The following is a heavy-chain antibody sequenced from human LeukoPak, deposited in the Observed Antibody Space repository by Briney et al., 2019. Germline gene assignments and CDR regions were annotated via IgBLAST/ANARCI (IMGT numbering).Heavy chain of an antibody. Sequence: GASVKVSCKASGYTFTSYDINWVRQATGQGLEWMGWMNPNSGNTGYAQKFQGRVTITRNTSISTAYMEPSSLRSEDTAVYYCAADPQWEPTVFAFDIWGQGTMVTVSS. J-gene: IGHJ3*02. D-gene: IGHD1-26*01. CDR1: GYTFTSYD. V-gene: IGHV1-8*01. CDR3: AADPQWEPTVFAFDI. CDR2: MNPNSGNT.